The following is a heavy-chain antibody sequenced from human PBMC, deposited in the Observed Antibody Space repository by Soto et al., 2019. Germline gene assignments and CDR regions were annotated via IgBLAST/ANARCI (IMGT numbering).Heavy chain of an antibody. D-gene: IGHD5-12*01. CDR3: ARDSPIGSTFSGYDAIDY. Sequence: QVQLVQSGAEVKKPRSSVKVSCKASGGPFSNDIITWVRQAPGQGLEWMGRIIPLRNIANYAQKFQGRVTITADRSTGTAYMELNSLRSEDTAVYYCARDSPIGSTFSGYDAIDYWGQGTLVTVSS. J-gene: IGHJ4*02. V-gene: IGHV1-69*08. CDR2: IIPLRNIA. CDR1: GGPFSNDI.